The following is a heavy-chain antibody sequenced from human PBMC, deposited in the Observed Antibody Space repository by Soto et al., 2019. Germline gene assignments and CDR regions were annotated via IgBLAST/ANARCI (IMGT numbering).Heavy chain of an antibody. Sequence: QVQLVQSGGEVKKPGASVKVSCKTSGYSFTTYGISWVRQAPGQGLEWMGWISGYNGNTNYAQKCQGRVTXTXXXAXXTAYMELRSLRSDDTAVYYCAREGQAPYYYYGMDGWGQGSTVAVSS. CDR1: GYSFTTYG. CDR2: ISGYNGNT. V-gene: IGHV1-18*01. J-gene: IGHJ6*02. CDR3: AREGQAPYYYYGMDG.